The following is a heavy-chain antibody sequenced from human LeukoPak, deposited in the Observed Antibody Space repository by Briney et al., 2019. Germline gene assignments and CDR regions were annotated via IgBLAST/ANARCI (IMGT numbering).Heavy chain of an antibody. Sequence: GGSLRLSCAASGFTFSTYAMSWVRQAPGKGLEWVSSISGSATNTYYADSVKGRFTISRDKSKNTLDLQMNSLRAEDTAVYYCAKDQVTMVRGVIDYWGQGTLVTVSS. D-gene: IGHD3-10*01. V-gene: IGHV3-23*01. J-gene: IGHJ4*02. CDR2: ISGSATNT. CDR1: GFTFSTYA. CDR3: AKDQVTMVRGVIDY.